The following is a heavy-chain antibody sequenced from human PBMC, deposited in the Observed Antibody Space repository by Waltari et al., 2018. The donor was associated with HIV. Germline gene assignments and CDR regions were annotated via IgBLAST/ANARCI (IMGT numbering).Heavy chain of an antibody. CDR2: IYYSGST. D-gene: IGHD2-21*02. Sequence: QLQLQESGPGLVKPSETLSLTCTVSGGSISSSSYYWGWIRQPPGKGLEWIGSIYYSGSTYYNPSLKSRVTISVDTSKNQFSLKLSSVTAVDTAVYYCARVRLVVVTAIQYLDYWGQGTLVTVSS. CDR3: ARVRLVVVTAIQYLDY. CDR1: GGSISSSSYY. V-gene: IGHV4-39*07. J-gene: IGHJ4*02.